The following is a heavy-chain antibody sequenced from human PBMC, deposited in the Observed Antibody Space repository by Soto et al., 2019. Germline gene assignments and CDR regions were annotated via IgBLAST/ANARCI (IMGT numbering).Heavy chain of an antibody. CDR2: IKPDGSEL. D-gene: IGHD2-2*02. V-gene: IGHV3-7*03. Sequence: GGALRVSCAASGFIFSSSWMTWVRQAPGTGLEWVANIKPDGSELYYADSVKGRFTISRDNARNSLYLQMSSLRAEDTAVYYCARESLLKSIPIYRYFYYAMDLWGQGTTVTVSS. J-gene: IGHJ6*02. CDR1: GFIFSSSW. CDR3: ARESLLKSIPIYRYFYYAMDL.